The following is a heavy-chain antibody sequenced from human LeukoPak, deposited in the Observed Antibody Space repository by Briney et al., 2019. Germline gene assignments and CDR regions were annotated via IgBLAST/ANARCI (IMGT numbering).Heavy chain of an antibody. CDR1: GYTFTSCG. J-gene: IGHJ4*02. CDR3: ARDADIEVGYSSSSSSDY. D-gene: IGHD6-6*01. V-gene: IGHV1-18*01. Sequence: GASVKVSCKASGYTFTSCGISWVRQAPGQGLEWMGWISAYNGNTNYAQKLQGRVTMTTDTSTSTAYMELRSLRSDDTAVYYCARDADIEVGYSSSSSSDYWGQGTLVTVSS. CDR2: ISAYNGNT.